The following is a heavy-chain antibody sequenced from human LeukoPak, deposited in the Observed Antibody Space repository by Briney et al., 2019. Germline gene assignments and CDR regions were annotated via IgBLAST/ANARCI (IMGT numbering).Heavy chain of an antibody. CDR3: AREGFYSDSSGYYVFDS. CDR2: IYYGGSL. J-gene: IGHJ4*02. Sequence: PSETLSLTCTVSGGSISSSSSYWGWIRQPPGKGLEWIGSIYYGGSLYYNPSLKSRVTISVDTSKNQFSLKLSSVTAADTAVYYCAREGFYSDSSGYYVFDSWGRGTLVTVSS. D-gene: IGHD3-22*01. V-gene: IGHV4-39*07. CDR1: GGSISSSSSY.